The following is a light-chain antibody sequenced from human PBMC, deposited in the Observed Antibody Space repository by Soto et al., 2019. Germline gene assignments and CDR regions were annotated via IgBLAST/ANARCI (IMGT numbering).Light chain of an antibody. Sequence: DIQMTQSPYTLPASVGGRGTITCRASQNIRSRLAWFQQKPGKAPKLLIYDASSLESGVPQRFSGSGTGTEFTLTISSLHTDDFSTYYCQQYHSYWTFRQGTKVDIK. CDR2: DAS. V-gene: IGKV1-5*01. CDR1: QNIRSR. J-gene: IGKJ1*01. CDR3: QQYHSYWT.